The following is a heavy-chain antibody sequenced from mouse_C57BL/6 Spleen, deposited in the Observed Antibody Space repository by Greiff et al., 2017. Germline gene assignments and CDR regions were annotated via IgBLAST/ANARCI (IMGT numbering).Heavy chain of an antibody. Sequence: ESGPGLVKPSQSLSLTCSVTGYSITSGYYWNWIRQFPGNKLEWMGYISYDGSNNYNPSLKNRISITRDTSKNQFFLKVNSVTTEDTATYYCASYYDYAWFAYWGQGTLVTVSA. J-gene: IGHJ3*01. CDR3: ASYYDYAWFAY. CDR2: ISYDGSN. D-gene: IGHD2-4*01. CDR1: GYSITSGYY. V-gene: IGHV3-6*01.